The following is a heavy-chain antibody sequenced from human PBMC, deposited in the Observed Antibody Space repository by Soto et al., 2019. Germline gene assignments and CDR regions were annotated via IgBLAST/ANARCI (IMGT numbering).Heavy chain of an antibody. V-gene: IGHV3-15*07. CDR2: IKSKTDGGTT. CDR3: TTDRVAGDFWSGYSFDY. Sequence: GGSLRLSCAASGFTFSNAWMNWVRQAPGKGLEWVGRIKSKTDGGTTDYAAPVKGRFTISRDDSKNTLYLQMNSLKTEDTAVYYCTTDRVAGDFWSGYSFDYWGQGTLVTVSS. CDR1: GFTFSNAW. J-gene: IGHJ4*02. D-gene: IGHD3-3*01.